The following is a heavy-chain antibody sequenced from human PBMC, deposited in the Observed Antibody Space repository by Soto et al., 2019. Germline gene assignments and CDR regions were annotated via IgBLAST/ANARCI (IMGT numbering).Heavy chain of an antibody. CDR2: INAGNGNT. J-gene: IGHJ6*02. CDR3: AREGFRGVMSYYGMDV. V-gene: IGHV1-3*01. Sequence: ASVKVSCKASGYTFTSYAMHWVRQAPGQRLEWMGWINAGNGNTKYSQKFQGRVTITRDTSASTAYMELNSLRAEDTAVYYCAREGFRGVMSYYGMDVWGQGTTVTVSS. CDR1: GYTFTSYA. D-gene: IGHD3-16*01.